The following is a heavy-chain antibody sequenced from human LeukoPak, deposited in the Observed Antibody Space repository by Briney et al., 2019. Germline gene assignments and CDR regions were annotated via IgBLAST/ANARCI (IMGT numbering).Heavy chain of an antibody. CDR3: AFYYDILSGYFVY. V-gene: IGHV3-23*01. CDR2: ISGSGGST. J-gene: IGHJ4*02. D-gene: IGHD3-9*01. CDR1: GFTFSSYA. Sequence: PGGSLRLSCAASGFTFSSYAMSWVRQAPGKGLEWVSAISGSGGSTYYADSVKGRFTISRDNSKNTLYLQMNSLRAEDTAVYYCAFYYDILSGYFVYWGQGTLVTVSS.